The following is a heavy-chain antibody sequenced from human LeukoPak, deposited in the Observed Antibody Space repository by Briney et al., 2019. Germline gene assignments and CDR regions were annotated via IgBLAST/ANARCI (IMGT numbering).Heavy chain of an antibody. CDR2: IKQDGSEK. Sequence: PGGSLRLSCAASGFTFSNHGMSWVRQAPGKGLEWVANIKQDGSEKNYVDSVKGRFTISRDNAKNSLYLQMNSLRAEDTAVYYCARVGGNFAFDYWGQGTLVTVSS. CDR3: ARVGGNFAFDY. V-gene: IGHV3-7*01. J-gene: IGHJ4*02. CDR1: GFTFSNHG. D-gene: IGHD4-23*01.